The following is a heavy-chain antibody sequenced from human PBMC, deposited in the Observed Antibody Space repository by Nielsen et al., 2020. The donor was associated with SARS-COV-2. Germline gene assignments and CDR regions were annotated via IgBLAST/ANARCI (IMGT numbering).Heavy chain of an antibody. V-gene: IGHV3-49*04. CDR1: GFTFGDYA. Sequence: GGSLRLSCTASGFTFGDYAMSWVRQAPGKGLEWVGFIRSKAYGGTTEYAASVKGRFTISRDDSKSIAYLQMNSLKTEDTAVYYCTRSVRWLQYGDYWGQGTLVTVSS. J-gene: IGHJ4*02. CDR2: IRSKAYGGTT. D-gene: IGHD5-24*01. CDR3: TRSVRWLQYGDY.